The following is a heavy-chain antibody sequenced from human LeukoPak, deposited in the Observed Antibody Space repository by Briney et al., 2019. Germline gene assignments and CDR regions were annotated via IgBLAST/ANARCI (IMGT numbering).Heavy chain of an antibody. V-gene: IGHV3-7*03. CDR1: AFIFSGHW. CDR2: TNQDGSQK. J-gene: IGHJ4*02. CDR3: AAWGSGNY. D-gene: IGHD7-27*01. Sequence: PGGSLRLSCEGSAFIFSGHWMNWIRQAPGKGLEWVANTNQDGSQKYYVDSVRGRFTISRDNAEKLFYLQINSLRVEDTAIYYCAAWGSGNYWGQGTLVTVSS.